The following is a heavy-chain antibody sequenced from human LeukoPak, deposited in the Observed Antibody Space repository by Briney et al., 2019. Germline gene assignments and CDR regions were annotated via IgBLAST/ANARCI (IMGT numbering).Heavy chain of an antibody. CDR2: IRSKMFGGTA. V-gene: IGHV3-49*05. D-gene: IGHD3-16*01. CDR3: TRDTMGGLAGSAFDY. CDR1: GFTFGDHA. Sequence: KTGGSLRLSCTGSGFTFGDHAINWFRQAPGKGLEWVGFIRSKMFGGTADYAASVRGRFTISRDDSNSIAYLQMNSLKAEDTAMYYCTRDTMGGLAGSAFDYWGQGTLVTVSS. J-gene: IGHJ4*02.